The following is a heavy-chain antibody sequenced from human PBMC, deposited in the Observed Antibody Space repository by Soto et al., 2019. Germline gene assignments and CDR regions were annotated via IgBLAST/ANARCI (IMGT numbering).Heavy chain of an antibody. V-gene: IGHV3-23*01. J-gene: IGHJ6*02. CDR3: AKDPAILLFYYYYGMDV. Sequence: GGSLRLSCAASGFTFSSYAMSWVRQAPGKGLEWVSAISGSGGSTYYADSVKGRFTISRDNSKNTLYLQMNSLRAEDTAVYYCAKDPAILLFYYYYGMDVWGQGTTVTVSS. CDR1: GFTFSSYA. CDR2: ISGSGGST.